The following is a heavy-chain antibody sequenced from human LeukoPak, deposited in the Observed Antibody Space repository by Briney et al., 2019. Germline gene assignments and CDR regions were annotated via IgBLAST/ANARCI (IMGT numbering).Heavy chain of an antibody. V-gene: IGHV4-30-2*01. D-gene: IGHD6-19*01. J-gene: IGHJ4*02. CDR1: GGSISSGGYY. CDR2: IYHSGST. CDR3: ARDQGAGTGSFDY. Sequence: SETLSLTCTVSGGSISSGGYYWSWIRQPPGKGLEWIGYIYHSGSTYYNPSLKSRVTISVDRSKNQFSLKLSSVIAADTAVYYCARDQGAGTGSFDYWGQGTLVTVSS.